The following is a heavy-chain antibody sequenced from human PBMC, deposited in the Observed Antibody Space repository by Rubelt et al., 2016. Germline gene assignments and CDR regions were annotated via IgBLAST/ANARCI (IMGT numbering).Heavy chain of an antibody. CDR3: ARETSIAARAFDY. V-gene: IGHV1-69*09. D-gene: IGHD6-6*01. CDR1: GGTFSSYA. J-gene: IGHJ4*02. Sequence: QVQLVQSGAEVKKPGSSVKVSCKASGGTFSSYAISWVRQAPGQGLEWMGRIIPILGIANYAQKFQGRVTITADKSTSTAYMELSSLRAEDTAVYYCARETSIAARAFDYWGQGTLVTVSS. CDR2: IIPILGIA.